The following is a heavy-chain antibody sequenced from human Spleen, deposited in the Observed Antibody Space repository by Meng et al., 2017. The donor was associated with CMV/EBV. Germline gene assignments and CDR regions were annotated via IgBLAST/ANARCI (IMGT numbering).Heavy chain of an antibody. V-gene: IGHV4-30-4*08. CDR1: GGSISSGDYY. J-gene: IGHJ5*02. CDR3: ARVVPAARFDP. Sequence: QWQLQQWGAGLVKPSQTPSLTCTVPGGSISSGDYYWSWIRQPPGKGLEWIGYIYYSGSTYYNPSLKSRVTISVDTSKNQFSLKLSSVTAADTAVYYCARVVPAARFDPWGQGTLVTVSS. CDR2: IYYSGST. D-gene: IGHD2-2*01.